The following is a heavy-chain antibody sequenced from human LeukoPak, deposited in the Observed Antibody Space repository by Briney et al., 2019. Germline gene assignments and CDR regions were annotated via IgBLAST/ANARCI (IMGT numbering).Heavy chain of an antibody. V-gene: IGHV3-23*01. J-gene: IGHJ4*02. CDR1: GFTFSSYA. Sequence: GGSLRLSCAASGFTFSSYAMRWVRQAPGKGLEWVSEISGSGGSTYYADSVKGRFTISRDNSKNTLYLQMNSLRAEDTAVYYYAKDARRRPPTDMVFYYFDYWGQGTLVTVSS. CDR2: ISGSGGST. D-gene: IGHD5-18*01. CDR3: AKDARRRPPTDMVFYYFDY.